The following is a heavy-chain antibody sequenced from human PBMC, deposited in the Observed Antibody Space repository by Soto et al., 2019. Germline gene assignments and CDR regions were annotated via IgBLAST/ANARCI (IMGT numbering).Heavy chain of an antibody. CDR3: ARDSYDILTGYPPTYFYYYGMEV. CDR2: IIPILGIA. Sequence: SVKVSCKASGATFSSYTISWVRQAPGQGLEWMGRIIPILGIANYAQKFQGRVTITADKSTSTAYMELSSLRSEDTAVYYCARDSYDILTGYPPTYFYYYGMEVWGNETMFT. J-gene: IGHJ6*04. CDR1: GATFSSYT. V-gene: IGHV1-69*04. D-gene: IGHD3-9*01.